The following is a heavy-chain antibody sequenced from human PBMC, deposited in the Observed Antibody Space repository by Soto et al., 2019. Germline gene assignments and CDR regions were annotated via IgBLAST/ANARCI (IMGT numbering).Heavy chain of an antibody. D-gene: IGHD6-6*01. J-gene: IGHJ4*02. Sequence: ASVKVSCKASGGTFSSYAISWVRQAPGQGLEWMGGIIPIFGTANYAQKFQGRVTITADESTSTAYMKLSSLRSEDTAVYYCARVDEQLTIDYWGQGTLVTVSS. CDR3: ARVDEQLTIDY. CDR2: IIPIFGTA. CDR1: GGTFSSYA. V-gene: IGHV1-69*13.